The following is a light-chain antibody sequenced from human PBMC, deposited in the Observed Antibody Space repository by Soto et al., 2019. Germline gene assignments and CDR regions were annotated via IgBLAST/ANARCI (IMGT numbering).Light chain of an antibody. Sequence: DIQMTKSPSSLSESLGDRVTITCRASQRISSYLNWYQQKPGKAPKVLIPGASSLQSGVPLRFSGSGSGTDFTLTISSLQSEDFASYYCQQSHSTPLTFGGGTKVEIK. J-gene: IGKJ4*01. CDR2: GAS. CDR3: QQSHSTPLT. V-gene: IGKV1-39*01. CDR1: QRISSY.